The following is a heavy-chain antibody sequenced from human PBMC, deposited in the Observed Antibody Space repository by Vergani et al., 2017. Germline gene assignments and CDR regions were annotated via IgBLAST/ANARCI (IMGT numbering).Heavy chain of an antibody. CDR1: GYTFTGYY. CDR3: ARGGLYYYGSGSGRIDY. CDR2: INPNSGGT. J-gene: IGHJ4*02. Sequence: QVQLVQSGAEVKKPGASVKVSCKASGYTFTGYYMHWVRQAPGQGLEWMGWINPNSGGTNYAQKFQGRVTMTRDTSISTAYMERSRLRSDDTAVYYCARGGLYYYGSGSGRIDYWGQGTLVTVSS. V-gene: IGHV1-2*02. D-gene: IGHD3-10*01.